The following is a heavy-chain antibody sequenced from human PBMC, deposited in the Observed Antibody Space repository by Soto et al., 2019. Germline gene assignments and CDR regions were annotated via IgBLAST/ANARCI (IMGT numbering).Heavy chain of an antibody. V-gene: IGHV3-30*18. J-gene: IGHJ4*02. Sequence: QVQLVESGGGVVQPGRSLRLTCAASGFTFSSYGMHWVRQAPGKGLEWVAVISYDGSNKYYADSVKGRFTISRDNSKNTLYLQMNSLRAEDTAVYYCAKTMVVATIRPTLFDYWGQGTLVTVSS. CDR2: ISYDGSNK. D-gene: IGHD5-12*01. CDR3: AKTMVVATIRPTLFDY. CDR1: GFTFSSYG.